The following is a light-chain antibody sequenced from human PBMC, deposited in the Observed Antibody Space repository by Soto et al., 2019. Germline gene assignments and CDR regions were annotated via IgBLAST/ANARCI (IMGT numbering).Light chain of an antibody. CDR1: QSVSSSY. CDR2: GAS. CDR3: QQYGSSPWT. Sequence: FTQSPGPLSLSPGERATPSCRASQSVSSSYLAWYQQKPGQAPRLLIYGASSRATGIPDRFSGSGSGTDFTLTISRLEPEDFAVYYCQQYGSSPWTFGQGTKVDIK. J-gene: IGKJ1*01. V-gene: IGKV3-20*01.